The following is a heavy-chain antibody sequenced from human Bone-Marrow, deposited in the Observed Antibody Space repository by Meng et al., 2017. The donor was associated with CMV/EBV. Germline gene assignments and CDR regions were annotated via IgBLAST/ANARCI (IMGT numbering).Heavy chain of an antibody. J-gene: IGHJ6*01. V-gene: IGHV1-69*10. CDR1: GGTFSSYA. D-gene: IGHD2-2*02. Sequence: SVKVSCKASGGTFSSYAISWVRQAPGQGLEWMGGIIPILGIANYAQKFQGRVTITADKSTSTAYMELSSLRSEDTAVYYCARYSRMTAAIRPSYYYYGMDVWGQGTTVTGSS. CDR2: IIPILGIA. CDR3: ARYSRMTAAIRPSYYYYGMDV.